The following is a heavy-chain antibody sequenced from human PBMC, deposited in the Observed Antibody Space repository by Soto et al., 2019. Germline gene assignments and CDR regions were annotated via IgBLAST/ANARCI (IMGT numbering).Heavy chain of an antibody. CDR3: ARGAERWLQLLPDDY. CDR2: INPNSGGT. CDR1: GYIFTDYY. J-gene: IGHJ4*02. V-gene: IGHV1-2*06. Sequence: ASVKVSCKASGYIFTDYYMHWVRQAPGQELGWMGRINPNSGGTNYAQKFQGRVTMTRDTSTSTVYTELSSLRSEDTAVYYCARGAERWLQLLPDDYWGQGTLVTVSS. D-gene: IGHD5-12*01.